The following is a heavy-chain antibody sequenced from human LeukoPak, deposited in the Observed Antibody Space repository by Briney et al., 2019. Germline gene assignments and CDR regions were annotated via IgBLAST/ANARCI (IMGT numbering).Heavy chain of an antibody. CDR3: ARVEGIAAAGPIGWFDP. J-gene: IGHJ5*02. V-gene: IGHV4-61*02. Sequence: SETLSLACTVSGGSISSGSYYWSWIRQPAGKGLEWIGRIYTSGSTNYNPSLKSRVTISVDTSKNQFSLKLSSVTAADTAVHYCARVEGIAAAGPIGWFDPWGQGTLVTVSS. CDR1: GGSISSGSYY. CDR2: IYTSGST. D-gene: IGHD6-13*01.